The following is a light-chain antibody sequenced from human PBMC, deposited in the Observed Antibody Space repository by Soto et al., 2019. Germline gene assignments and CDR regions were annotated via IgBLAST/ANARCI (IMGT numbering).Light chain of an antibody. CDR2: TTS. CDR3: QQANSIPT. V-gene: IGKV1-39*01. J-gene: IGKJ5*01. Sequence: DIQMTQSPGSLSSSAVDRATPCCLASRSVSSYLNLYQQKPGKAPKVLTYTTSTLHRGVTSGLSGSGSGTDFTRIISSLQPEDFATYYCQQANSIPTFGQGRRLEI. CDR1: RSVSSY.